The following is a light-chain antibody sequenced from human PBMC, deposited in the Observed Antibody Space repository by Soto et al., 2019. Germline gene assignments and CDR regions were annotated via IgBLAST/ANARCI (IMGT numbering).Light chain of an antibody. CDR3: SSYTTSNTPLYV. Sequence: QSVLTQPASVSGSPGQSITISCTGTSRDTAGYNYVSWYQQHQGKAPKLMIYEVSNRPSGVSNRFSCSHSGNTASLTISGLQAEDEANYYCSSYTTSNTPLYVFGTGTKVTVL. CDR1: SRDTAGYNY. V-gene: IGLV2-14*01. CDR2: EVS. J-gene: IGLJ1*01.